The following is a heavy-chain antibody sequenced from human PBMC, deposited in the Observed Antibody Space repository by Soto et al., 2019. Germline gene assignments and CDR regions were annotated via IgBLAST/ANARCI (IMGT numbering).Heavy chain of an antibody. Sequence: AALKSTCNATGYTFTALYMNWVRQAPGQGLEWMGWVNPNTGLTKLAQKFQGRVTMTRDTSISTAYMELTRLTSDDTAVYYCTSLRLDPCGHVTLFTAS. V-gene: IGHV1-2*02. CDR3: TSLRLDP. J-gene: IGHJ5*02. D-gene: IGHD2-21*02. CDR2: VNPNTGLT. CDR1: GYTFTALY.